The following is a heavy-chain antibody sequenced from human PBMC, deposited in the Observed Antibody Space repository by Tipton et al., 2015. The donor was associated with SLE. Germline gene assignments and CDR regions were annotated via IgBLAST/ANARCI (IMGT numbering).Heavy chain of an antibody. Sequence: TLSLTCTVYAGSIGTYYWSWVRQPPGKGLEWIGEITHSGSTYYNPSLKSRVTISIDTSKNQFSLKLSSLTAADTAVYYCAREDVSSVYARGNFYYFYYMDVWGKGTAVAVSS. CDR3: AREDVSSVYARGNFYYFYYMDV. V-gene: IGHV4-34*01. J-gene: IGHJ6*03. D-gene: IGHD2/OR15-2a*01. CDR2: ITHSGST. CDR1: AGSIGTYY.